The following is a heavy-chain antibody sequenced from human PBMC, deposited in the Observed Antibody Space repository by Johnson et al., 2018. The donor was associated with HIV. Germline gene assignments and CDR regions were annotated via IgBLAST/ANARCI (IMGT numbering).Heavy chain of an antibody. CDR2: IKSKTDGGTT. Sequence: VQLVESGGGLVQPGGSLRLSCAASGFTFSNAWMSWVRQAPGKGLEWVGRIKSKTDGGTTDYAAPVKGRFTISREDSKNTLYLQMNSLQTEDTAVYYCTTDHSTDAFDIWGQGTMVTVSS. J-gene: IGHJ3*02. CDR3: TTDHSTDAFDI. CDR1: GFTFSNAW. V-gene: IGHV3-15*01. D-gene: IGHD2-15*01.